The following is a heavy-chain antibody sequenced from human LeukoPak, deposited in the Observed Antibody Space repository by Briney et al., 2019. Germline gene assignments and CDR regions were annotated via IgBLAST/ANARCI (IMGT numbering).Heavy chain of an antibody. CDR3: AIMVRGVPDQK. V-gene: IGHV4-34*01. Sequence: PSETLSLTCAVYGGSFSGYYWSWIRQPPGKGLEWIGEINHSGSTNYNPSLKSRVTISVDTSKNQFSLKLSSVTAADTAVYYCAIMVRGVPDQKWGQGTLVTVSS. J-gene: IGHJ4*02. D-gene: IGHD3-10*01. CDR1: GGSFSGYY. CDR2: INHSGST.